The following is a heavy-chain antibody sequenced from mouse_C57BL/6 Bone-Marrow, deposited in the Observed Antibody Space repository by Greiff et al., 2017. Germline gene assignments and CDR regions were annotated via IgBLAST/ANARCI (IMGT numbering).Heavy chain of an antibody. Sequence: VQLQQSGPALVKPGASVKIPCKASGYTFTDYNMDWVKQSHGKSLEWIGDINPNNGGTIYNQKFKGKATLTVDKSSSTAYMELRSLTSEDTAVYYCARRGGYYPFAYWGQGTLVTVSA. D-gene: IGHD2-3*01. V-gene: IGHV1-18*01. CDR1: GYTFTDYN. J-gene: IGHJ3*01. CDR3: ARRGGYYPFAY. CDR2: INPNNGGT.